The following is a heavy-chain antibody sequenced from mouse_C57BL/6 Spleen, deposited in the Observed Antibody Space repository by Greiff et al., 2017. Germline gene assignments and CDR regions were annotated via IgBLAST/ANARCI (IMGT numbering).Heavy chain of an antibody. J-gene: IGHJ4*01. Sequence: QVQLQQSGAELVKPGASVKLSCKASGYTFTSYWMHWVKQRPGRGLEWIGRIDPNSGGTKYNEKFKCKATLTVDKPSSTAYMQLSSLTSEDSAVYYCARGSYYGNSYAMGYWGQGTSVTVSS. CDR2: IDPNSGGT. CDR3: ARGSYYGNSYAMGY. CDR1: GYTFTSYW. D-gene: IGHD2-10*01. V-gene: IGHV1-72*01.